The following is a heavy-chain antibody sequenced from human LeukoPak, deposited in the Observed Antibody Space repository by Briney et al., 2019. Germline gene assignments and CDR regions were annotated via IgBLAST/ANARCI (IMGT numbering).Heavy chain of an antibody. D-gene: IGHD2-2*01. CDR1: GGSISSGGYS. V-gene: IGHV4-30-2*01. CDR3: ARDVAGYCSSTSCYDSAFDI. CDR2: IYHSGST. Sequence: NPSQTLSLTCAVSGGSISSGGYSWSWIRQPPGKGLEWIGYIYHSGSTYYSPSLKSRVTISVDRSKNQFSLKLSSVTAADTAVYYCARDVAGYCSSTSCYDSAFDIWGQGTMVTVSS. J-gene: IGHJ3*02.